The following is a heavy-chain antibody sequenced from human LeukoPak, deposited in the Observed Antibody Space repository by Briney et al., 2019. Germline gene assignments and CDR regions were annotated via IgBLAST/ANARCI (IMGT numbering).Heavy chain of an antibody. J-gene: IGHJ4*02. V-gene: IGHV3-23*01. CDR1: GFTFSSYA. D-gene: IGHD6-13*01. Sequence: GGSLRLSCAASGFTFSSYAMSWVRQAPGKGLEWVSAISGSGGSTYYADTVKGRFTISRDNSKNTLYLQMNSLRAEDTAVYYCAKDQGYSSSWFDYWGQGTLVTVSS. CDR3: AKDQGYSSSWFDY. CDR2: ISGSGGST.